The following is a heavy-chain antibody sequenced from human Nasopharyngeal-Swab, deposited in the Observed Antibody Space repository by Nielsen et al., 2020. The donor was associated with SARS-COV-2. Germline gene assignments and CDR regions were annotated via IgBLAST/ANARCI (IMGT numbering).Heavy chain of an antibody. CDR2: IYYSGSP. D-gene: IGHD2-2*01. Sequence: SETLSLTCTVSGASINSGDYFWHWIRQRPGRGLEWIGYIYYSGSPSYNPSLNSRVAISRDTSKNQLSLNLSSVTAADTAVYYCATCTSCYDGWYFDLWGRGTLVSVSS. J-gene: IGHJ2*01. V-gene: IGHV4-31*03. CDR3: ATCTSCYDGWYFDL. CDR1: GASINSGDYF.